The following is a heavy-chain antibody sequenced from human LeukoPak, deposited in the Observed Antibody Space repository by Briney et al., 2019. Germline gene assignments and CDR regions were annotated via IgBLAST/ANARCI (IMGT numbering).Heavy chain of an antibody. CDR3: ASVGGYDPLFDY. CDR1: GFTFSSYA. V-gene: IGHV3-30-3*01. D-gene: IGHD5-12*01. J-gene: IGHJ4*02. Sequence: GRSLRLSCAASGFTFSSYAMHWVRQAPSKGLEWVTVISSYDGSNKYYADAVKGRFTISRDNSKNTLYLQMNSLRAEDTGVYYCASVGGYDPLFDYWGQGTLVTVSS. CDR2: ISSYDGSNK.